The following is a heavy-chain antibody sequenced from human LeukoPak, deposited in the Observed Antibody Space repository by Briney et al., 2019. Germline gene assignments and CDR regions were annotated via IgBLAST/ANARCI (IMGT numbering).Heavy chain of an antibody. D-gene: IGHD3-16*01. CDR1: GFTFSDYY. CDR2: ISSSSGFT. V-gene: IGHV3-11*05. J-gene: IGHJ4*02. Sequence: PGGSLRLSCAASGFTFSDYYMTWIRRAPGKGLEWVSYISSSSGFTKYADSVRGRFTISRDNAKNSLYLQMNTLRADDTAVYYCARGSPPGDWGQGTLVTVSS. CDR3: ARGSPPGD.